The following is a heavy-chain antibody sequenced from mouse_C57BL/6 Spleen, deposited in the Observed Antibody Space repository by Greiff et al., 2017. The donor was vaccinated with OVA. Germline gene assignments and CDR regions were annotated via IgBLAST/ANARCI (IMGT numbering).Heavy chain of an antibody. D-gene: IGHD3-2*01. CDR1: GYAFSSSW. CDR3: ANRQLDY. CDR2: IYPGDGDT. J-gene: IGHJ2*01. V-gene: IGHV1-82*01. Sequence: QVQLQQSGPELVKPGASVKISCKASGYAFSSSWMNWVKQRPGKGLEWIGRIYPGDGDTNYNGKFKGKATLTADKSSSTAYMQLSSLTSEDSAVYFCANRQLDYWGQGTTLTVSS.